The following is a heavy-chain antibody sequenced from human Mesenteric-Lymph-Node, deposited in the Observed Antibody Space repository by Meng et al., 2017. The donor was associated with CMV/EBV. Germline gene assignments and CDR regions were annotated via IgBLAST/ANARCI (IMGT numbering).Heavy chain of an antibody. CDR2: MNPNSGNT. J-gene: IGHJ6*02. CDR3: ARVHNYYYGMDV. Sequence: ASVKVSCKASGYTFTGYYMHWVRQATGQGLEWMGWMNPNSGNTGYAQKFQGRVTITRNTSISTAYMELSSLRSEDTAVYYCARVHNYYYGMDVWGQGTTVTVSS. CDR1: GYTFTGYY. V-gene: IGHV1-8*03.